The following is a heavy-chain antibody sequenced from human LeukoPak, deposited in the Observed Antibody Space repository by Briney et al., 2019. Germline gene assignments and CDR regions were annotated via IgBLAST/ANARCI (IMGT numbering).Heavy chain of an antibody. Sequence: SETLSLTCTVSGGSNSSYYWSWIRQPPGKGLEWIGYIYYSGSTNYNPSLKSRVTISVDTSKNQFSLKLSSVTAADTAVYYCARHASSGWYRYFDYWGQGTLVTVSS. CDR3: ARHASSGWYRYFDY. CDR1: GGSNSSYY. D-gene: IGHD6-19*01. J-gene: IGHJ4*02. CDR2: IYYSGST. V-gene: IGHV4-59*08.